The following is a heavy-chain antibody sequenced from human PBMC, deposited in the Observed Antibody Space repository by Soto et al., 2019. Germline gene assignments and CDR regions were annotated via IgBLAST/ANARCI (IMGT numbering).Heavy chain of an antibody. CDR2: IYYSGGT. Sequence: QLQLQESGPGLVKPSETLSLTCTVSGGAISSSSYYWGWIRQPPGKGLEWSGSIYYSGGTYYNPSLTAXAXIXXDTLQSQFSLTLGSATAADTAVYSAARPGSVVGCCWGYFDLWGRGTLVPVSS. CDR1: GGAISSSSYY. D-gene: IGHD1-26*01. J-gene: IGHJ2*01. V-gene: IGHV4-39*01. CDR3: ARPGSVVGCCWGYFDL.